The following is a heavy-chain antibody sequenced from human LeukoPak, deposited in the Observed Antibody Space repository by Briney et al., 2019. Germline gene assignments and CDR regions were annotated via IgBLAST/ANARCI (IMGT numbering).Heavy chain of an antibody. CDR1: GYTFTNYD. Sequence: EASVKVSCKASGYTFTNYDINWVRQATGQGLEWMGWMNPNSANTGYAQKFQGRVTITRDTSISTAYMELSGLTSDDTAVYYCARASRSSGWYLGAFDIWGQGTMVTVSS. V-gene: IGHV1-8*01. D-gene: IGHD6-19*01. J-gene: IGHJ3*02. CDR3: ARASRSSGWYLGAFDI. CDR2: MNPNSANT.